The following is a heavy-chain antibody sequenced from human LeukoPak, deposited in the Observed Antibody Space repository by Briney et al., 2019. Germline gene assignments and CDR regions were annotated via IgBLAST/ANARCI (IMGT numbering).Heavy chain of an antibody. Sequence: GGSLRLSCAASGFTFSSYGMHWVRQAPGKGLEWVSSISGSGGSTQYADSVQGRFAISRDNSKNTLYLQMNSLRVEDTAMYFCARDPNGDYIGTFDMWGRGTMVSVSS. CDR2: ISGSGGST. J-gene: IGHJ3*02. V-gene: IGHV3-23*01. CDR3: ARDPNGDYIGTFDM. D-gene: IGHD4-17*01. CDR1: GFTFSSYG.